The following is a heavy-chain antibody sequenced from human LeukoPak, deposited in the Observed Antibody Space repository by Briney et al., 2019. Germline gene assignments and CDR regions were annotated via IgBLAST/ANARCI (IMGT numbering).Heavy chain of an antibody. J-gene: IGHJ6*03. Sequence: PGGSLRLSCAASGFRFSSYEMNWVRQAPGRGLEWVSYIGNTGRTIYYVDSVKGRFTVSRDNAKDSLHLQMNSLRAEDTAMYYCATLTGYRSSWYDYYYMDVWGKGTTVTVSS. CDR2: IGNTGRTI. D-gene: IGHD6-13*01. CDR1: GFRFSSYE. V-gene: IGHV3-48*03. CDR3: ATLTGYRSSWYDYYYMDV.